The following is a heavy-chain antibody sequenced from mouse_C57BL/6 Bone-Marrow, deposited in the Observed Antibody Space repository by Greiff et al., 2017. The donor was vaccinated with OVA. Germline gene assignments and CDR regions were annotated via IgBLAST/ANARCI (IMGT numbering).Heavy chain of an antibody. Sequence: EVKLVESGGGLVKPGGSLKLSCAASGFTFSDYGMHWVRQAPEKGLEWVAYISSGSSTIYYADTVKGRFTIARDNAKNTLFLQMTSLRSDDTAMYYCARPFFYDYDSYFDYWGQGTTLTVSS. D-gene: IGHD2-4*01. CDR2: ISSGSSTI. CDR3: ARPFFYDYDSYFDY. J-gene: IGHJ2*01. CDR1: GFTFSDYG. V-gene: IGHV5-17*01.